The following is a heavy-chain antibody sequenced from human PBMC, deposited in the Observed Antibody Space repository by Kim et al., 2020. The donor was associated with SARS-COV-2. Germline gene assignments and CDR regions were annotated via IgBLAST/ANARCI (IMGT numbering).Heavy chain of an antibody. J-gene: IGHJ4*02. D-gene: IGHD3-16*01. CDR2: IYYSGST. CDR3: ARAGLEGYDYVWGSLYYFDY. CDR1: GGSISSYY. Sequence: SETLSLTCTVSGGSISSYYWSWTRQPPGKGLEWIGYIYYSGSTNYNPSLKSRVTISVDTSKNQFSLKLSSVTAADTAVYYCARAGLEGYDYVWGSLYYFDYWGQGTLVTVSS. V-gene: IGHV4-59*01.